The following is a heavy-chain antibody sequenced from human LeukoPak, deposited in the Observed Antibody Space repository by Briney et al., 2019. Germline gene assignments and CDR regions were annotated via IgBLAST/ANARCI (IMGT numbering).Heavy chain of an antibody. J-gene: IGHJ4*02. D-gene: IGHD3-9*01. V-gene: IGHV3-9*01. CDR3: AKDISHYDILTGCPDY. CDR1: GFTFDDYA. CDR2: ISWNSGSI. Sequence: GRSLRLSCAASGFTFDDYAMHWVRQAPGKGLEWVSGISWNSGSIGYADSVKGRFTISRDNAKNSLYLQMNSLRAEDTALYYCAKDISHYDILTGCPDYWGQGTLVTVSS.